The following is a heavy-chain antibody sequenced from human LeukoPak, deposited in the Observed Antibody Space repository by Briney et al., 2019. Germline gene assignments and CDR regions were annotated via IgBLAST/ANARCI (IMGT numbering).Heavy chain of an antibody. Sequence: ASVKFSCKAFGYNLTVYYMHWVRQATGQGLEWMGWINLYSGGTHYAQKFQGRVTMTMDTSINAAYMELSRLGSDDTAVYYCARVAGGDWYYFDFWGQGTLVTVSS. D-gene: IGHD2-21*02. CDR2: INLYSGGT. J-gene: IGHJ4*02. CDR3: ARVAGGDWYYFDF. V-gene: IGHV1-2*02. CDR1: GYNLTVYY.